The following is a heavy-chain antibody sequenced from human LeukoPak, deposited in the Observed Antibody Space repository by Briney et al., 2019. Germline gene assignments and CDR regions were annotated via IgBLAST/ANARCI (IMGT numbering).Heavy chain of an antibody. V-gene: IGHV5-51*01. J-gene: IGHJ5*02. Sequence: GESLKISCKGSGYDFSTYWIGWVRQMPGKGLEWMGTIYPADSETRYSPSFQGQVTISADKSISTAYLQWSSLKASDTAMYYCATRTYCSSTSCPPGPWFDPWGQGTLVTVSS. CDR1: GYDFSTYW. CDR2: IYPADSET. CDR3: ATRTYCSSTSCPPGPWFDP. D-gene: IGHD2-2*01.